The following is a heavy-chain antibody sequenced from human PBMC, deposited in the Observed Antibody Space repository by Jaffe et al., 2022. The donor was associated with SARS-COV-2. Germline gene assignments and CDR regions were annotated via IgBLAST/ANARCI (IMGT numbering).Heavy chain of an antibody. J-gene: IGHJ4*02. CDR1: GGTFRSDG. V-gene: IGHV1-69*01. Sequence: QVQMVQSGAEVKRPGSSVKVSCKTSGGTFRSDGLSWVRQAPGQGLEWMGGILPTFRTPNYAQKFQGRVTITADESTSTAYMELSSLRSEDTAMYYCARGDGYGAHWTFDYWGQGTQVTVSS. CDR2: ILPTFRTP. CDR3: ARGDGYGAHWTFDY. D-gene: IGHD4-17*01.